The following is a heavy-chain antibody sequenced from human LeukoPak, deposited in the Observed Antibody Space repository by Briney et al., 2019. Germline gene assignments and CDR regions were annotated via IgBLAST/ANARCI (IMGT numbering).Heavy chain of an antibody. CDR2: INHSGST. CDR1: GGSFSGYY. D-gene: IGHD2-8*01. CDR3: ARGRLEDIVLMVYAIGAGYYYMDV. V-gene: IGHV4-34*01. J-gene: IGHJ6*03. Sequence: PSETLSLTCAVYGGSFSGYYWSWIRQPPGKGLEWIGEINHSGSTNYNPSLKSRVTISVDTSKNQFSLKLSSVTAADTAVYYCARGRLEDIVLMVYAIGAGYYYMDVWGKGTTVTVSS.